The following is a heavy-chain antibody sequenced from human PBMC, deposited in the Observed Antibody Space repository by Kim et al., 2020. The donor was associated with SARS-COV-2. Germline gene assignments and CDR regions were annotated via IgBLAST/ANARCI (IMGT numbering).Heavy chain of an antibody. CDR1: GGTFSSYA. J-gene: IGHJ6*02. Sequence: SVKVSCKASGGTFSSYAISWVRQAPGQGLEWLGGIIPIFGTANYAQQFEGRVTITADESTSKAYMELSSLRSEDTAVYYCARDSLTMFGEDDYYYYGMDVWGQGTTVTVSS. V-gene: IGHV1-69*13. CDR2: IIPIFGTA. CDR3: ARDSLTMFGEDDYYYYGMDV. D-gene: IGHD3-3*01.